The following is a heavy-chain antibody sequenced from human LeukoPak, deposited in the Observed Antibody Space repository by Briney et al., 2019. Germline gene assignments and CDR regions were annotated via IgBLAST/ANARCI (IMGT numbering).Heavy chain of an antibody. CDR2: IHTSGDT. CDR1: GLTGSHNY. Sequence: PGGSLRLSCAASGLTGSHNYVSWVRHAPGKGLEWVSAIHTSGDTCYADSVKGRFTISRDTSKNTLYLQINSLRVEDTAVYCIVFGDSNHWGQGTLVTVSS. J-gene: IGHJ5*02. V-gene: IGHV3-53*01. CDR3: VFGDSNH. D-gene: IGHD4-17*01.